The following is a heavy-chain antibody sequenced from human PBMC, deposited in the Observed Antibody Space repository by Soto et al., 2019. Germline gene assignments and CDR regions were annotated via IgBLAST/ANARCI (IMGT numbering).Heavy chain of an antibody. CDR2: IYWDDDK. V-gene: IGHV2-5*02. Sequence: SGPTLVNPTQTVTLTCTFSGFSLSTSGVGVGWIRQPPGKALECLALIYWDDDKRYSPSLKSRLTITKDTSKNQVVLTMTNMDPVDTATYFCAHRLCDSSCYWDVGYFDYWGRGTLVTVSS. J-gene: IGHJ4*02. CDR1: GFSLSTSGVG. CDR3: AHRLCDSSCYWDVGYFDY. D-gene: IGHD3-22*01.